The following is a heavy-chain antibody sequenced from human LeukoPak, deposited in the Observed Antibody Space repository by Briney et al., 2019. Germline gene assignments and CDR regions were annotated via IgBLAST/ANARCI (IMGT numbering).Heavy chain of an antibody. D-gene: IGHD2-15*01. CDR1: GFTVSSNY. CDR2: IYSGGST. V-gene: IGHV3-53*01. J-gene: IGHJ3*02. Sequence: GGSLRLSCAASGFTVSSNYMSWVRQAPGKGLEWVSVIYSGGSTYYADSVKGRFTISRDNSKNTVYLQMNSLRAEDTAVYYCASEVVAASDAFDIWGQGTMVTVSS. CDR3: ASEVVAASDAFDI.